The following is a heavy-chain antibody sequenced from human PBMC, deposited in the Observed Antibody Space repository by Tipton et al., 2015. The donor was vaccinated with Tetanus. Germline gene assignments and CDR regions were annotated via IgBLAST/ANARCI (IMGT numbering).Heavy chain of an antibody. V-gene: IGHV1-8*01. J-gene: IGHJ1*01. CDR1: GYTFTDWD. CDR3: VRGEWELTF. D-gene: IGHD1-26*01. Sequence: QLVQSGAEVKKPGASVKLSCKASGYTFTDWDLNWVRQATGQGLEWMGWVSPTSGDTGYAQKFQGRVTMTRDTSISTVYMELSSLTSEDTAVYFCVRGEWELTFWGQGPLVPVSS. CDR2: VSPTSGDT.